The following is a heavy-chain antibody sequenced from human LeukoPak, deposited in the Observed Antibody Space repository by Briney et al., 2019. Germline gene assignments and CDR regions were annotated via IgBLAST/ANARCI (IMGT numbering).Heavy chain of an antibody. Sequence: SETLSLTCSVSGGSISDYCWSWIRQPAGKGLEWIGRIYTSGITNYNPSLKSRVTMSVDTSKNQFSLKLSSVTAADTAVYYCARDNSGSYSFVDYWGQGTLVTVSS. J-gene: IGHJ4*02. V-gene: IGHV4-4*07. CDR3: ARDNSGSYSFVDY. CDR1: GGSISDYC. CDR2: IYTSGIT. D-gene: IGHD3-10*01.